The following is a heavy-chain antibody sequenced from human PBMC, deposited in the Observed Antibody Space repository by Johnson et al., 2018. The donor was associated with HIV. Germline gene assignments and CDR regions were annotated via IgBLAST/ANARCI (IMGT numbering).Heavy chain of an antibody. D-gene: IGHD4-17*01. V-gene: IGHV3-30*19. Sequence: QVQLVESGGGVVQPGRSLRLSCAASGFTFSKYGMRWVRQAPGKGLEWVAVISYDGTNNYYTASVKGRFTISRDNSKNTLDLQMNSLRAEDTAIYYCARPSVITTLTTTPWAIDSGGQGTKVTVSS. CDR1: GFTFSKYG. CDR2: ISYDGTNN. CDR3: ARPSVITTLTTTPWAIDS. J-gene: IGHJ3*02.